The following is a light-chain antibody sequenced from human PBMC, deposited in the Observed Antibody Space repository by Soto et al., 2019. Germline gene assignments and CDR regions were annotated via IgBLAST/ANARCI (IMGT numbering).Light chain of an antibody. Sequence: QSALTQPPSASGSPGQSVTISCTGTSSDVGGYNYVSWYQQHPGKAPKLMIYEVNKRPSGVPDRFSGSKSGNTASLTVSVLQAEDEADYYCSSYGGSNNLVFGGGTKVTVL. CDR1: SSDVGGYNY. CDR3: SSYGGSNNLV. V-gene: IGLV2-8*01. CDR2: EVN. J-gene: IGLJ2*01.